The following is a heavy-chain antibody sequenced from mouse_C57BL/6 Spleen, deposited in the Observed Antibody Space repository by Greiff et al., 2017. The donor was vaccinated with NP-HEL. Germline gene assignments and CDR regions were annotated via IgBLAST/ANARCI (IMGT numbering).Heavy chain of an antibody. CDR1: GFTFSDYG. D-gene: IGHD1-1*01. V-gene: IGHV5-17*01. CDR3: ATSSTNYFDY. CDR2: ISSGSSTI. Sequence: DVMLVESGGGLVKPGGSLKLSCAASGFTFSDYGMHWVRQAPEKGLEWVAYISSGSSTIYYADTVKGRFTISRDNAKNTLFLQMTSLRSEDTAMYYCATSSTNYFDYWGQGTTLTVSS. J-gene: IGHJ2*01.